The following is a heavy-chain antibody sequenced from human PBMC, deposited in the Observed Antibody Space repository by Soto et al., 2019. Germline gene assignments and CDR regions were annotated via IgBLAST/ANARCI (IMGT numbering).Heavy chain of an antibody. CDR1: GYTFTGYY. CDR2: INPNSGGT. J-gene: IGHJ5*02. V-gene: IGHV1-2*04. D-gene: IGHD3-9*01. Sequence: QVQLVQSGAEVKKPGASVKVSCKASGYTFTGYYMHWVRQAPGQGLEWMGWINPNSGGTNYAQKFQGWVTMTRDTSISTAYMERSRLRSDDTAVYDCAREPGRYDILTGYFGYWFDPWGQGTLVTVSS. CDR3: AREPGRYDILTGYFGYWFDP.